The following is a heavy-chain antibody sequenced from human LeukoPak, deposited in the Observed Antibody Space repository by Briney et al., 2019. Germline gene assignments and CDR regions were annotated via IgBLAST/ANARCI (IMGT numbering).Heavy chain of an antibody. CDR3: ARLYIVVVPAAMLFDP. CDR1: GGSISSSSYY. Sequence: ASETLSLTCTVSGGSISSSSYYWGWIRQPPGKGLEWIGSIYYSGSTYYNPSLKSRVTISVDTSKNQFSLKLSSVTAADTAVYYCARLYIVVVPAAMLFDPWGQGTLVTVSS. J-gene: IGHJ5*02. CDR2: IYYSGST. V-gene: IGHV4-39*01. D-gene: IGHD2-2*01.